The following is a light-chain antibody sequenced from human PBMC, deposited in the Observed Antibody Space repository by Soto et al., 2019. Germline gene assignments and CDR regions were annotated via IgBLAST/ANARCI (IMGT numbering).Light chain of an antibody. CDR1: SSDIGPYKY. Sequence: QSALTQPASVSGSPGQSITIACKGTSSDIGPYKYVSWYQQHPGKAPKLLVYEVFIRPSGVSSRFSGSKSGSTASLTISGLLAEDEADYYCSSYTTTNTLYVFGTGTKVTVL. V-gene: IGLV2-14*01. CDR3: SSYTTTNTLYV. CDR2: EVF. J-gene: IGLJ1*01.